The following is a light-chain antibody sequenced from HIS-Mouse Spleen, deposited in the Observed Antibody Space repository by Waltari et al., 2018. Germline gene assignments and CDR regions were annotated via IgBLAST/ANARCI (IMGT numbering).Light chain of an antibody. V-gene: IGLV6-57*04. J-gene: IGLJ3*02. CDR3: QSYDSSNLWV. CDR1: SGRILSTV. Sequence: FMLTQPLSVSESQGYTLPISRTHSSGRILSTVVQCDQQRPGNAPTPVIYADNQRPSGVPYRFSGSIDSSSNSASLTISGLKTEDEADYYCQSYDSSNLWVFGGGTKLTVL. CDR2: ADN.